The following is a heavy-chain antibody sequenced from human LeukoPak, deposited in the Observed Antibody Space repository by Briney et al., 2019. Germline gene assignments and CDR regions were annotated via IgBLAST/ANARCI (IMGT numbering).Heavy chain of an antibody. D-gene: IGHD6-19*01. V-gene: IGHV4-59*01. CDR1: GVSISSYY. Sequence: SETLSLTCSVSGVSISSYYWSWIRQPPGKGLEWIGYIYYSGSTNYNPSLKSRVTISVDTSKNQFSLKLSSATAADTAVYYCARVAWLVLKHNWFDPWGQGTLVTVSS. J-gene: IGHJ5*02. CDR2: IYYSGST. CDR3: ARVAWLVLKHNWFDP.